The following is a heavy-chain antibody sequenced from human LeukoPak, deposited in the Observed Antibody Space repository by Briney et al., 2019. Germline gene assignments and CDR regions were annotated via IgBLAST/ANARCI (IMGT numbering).Heavy chain of an antibody. CDR3: ARRRGYSGYEYYFDY. CDR2: ISYIGNT. J-gene: IGHJ4*02. Sequence: SQTLSLTCSVSGGSISSGTYCWSWIRQYPGKGLEWIGYISYIGNTHYNPSLKIRVNILVDTSNNQFSLRLSSMIAADTAVYYCARRRGYSGYEYYFDYWGQGTLVTVSS. CDR1: GGSISSGTYC. D-gene: IGHD5-12*01. V-gene: IGHV4-31*03.